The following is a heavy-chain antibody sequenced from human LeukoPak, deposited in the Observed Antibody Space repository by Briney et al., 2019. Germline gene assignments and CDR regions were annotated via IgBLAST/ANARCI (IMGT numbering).Heavy chain of an antibody. D-gene: IGHD4-17*01. J-gene: IGHJ4*02. CDR2: IYYSGST. CDR1: GDSMNGYY. Sequence: SETLSLTCSVSGDSMNGYYWSWIRQPPVKGLEWIGCIYYSGSTNYNPSLKSRVAISVDTSKNQFSLKLSSVTAADTAVYYCARGSGDYGDYGYFDYWGQGTLVTVSS. V-gene: IGHV4-59*01. CDR3: ARGSGDYGDYGYFDY.